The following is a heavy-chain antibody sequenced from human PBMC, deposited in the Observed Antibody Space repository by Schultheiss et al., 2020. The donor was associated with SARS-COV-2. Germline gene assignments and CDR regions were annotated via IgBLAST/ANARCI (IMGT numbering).Heavy chain of an antibody. CDR2: INSGSSTI. J-gene: IGHJ4*02. CDR1: GFTLSRYS. D-gene: IGHD1-14*01. CDR3: TRDPEALDY. Sequence: GGSLRLSCAAAGFTLSRYSMNWVRQAPGKGLEWVSYINSGSSTIHYADSVKGRFTISRDNAKNSLYLQMNSLRDEDTAVYYCTRDPEALDYWGQGTLVTVSS. V-gene: IGHV3-48*02.